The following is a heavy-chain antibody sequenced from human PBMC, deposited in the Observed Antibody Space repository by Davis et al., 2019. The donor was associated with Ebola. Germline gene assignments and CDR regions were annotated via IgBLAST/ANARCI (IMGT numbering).Heavy chain of an antibody. CDR3: ARGWLRSKFDY. D-gene: IGHD5-12*01. Sequence: PSETLSLTCAISGDGVSINSAGWNWIRQSPSRGLEWPGRTYYNPKWFSDYAVSVKGRIIINADPSKNQFSLELNSVTPEDTAVYYCARGWLRSKFDYWGQGTLVTVSS. J-gene: IGHJ4*02. CDR1: GDGVSINSAG. CDR2: TYYNPKWFS. V-gene: IGHV6-1*01.